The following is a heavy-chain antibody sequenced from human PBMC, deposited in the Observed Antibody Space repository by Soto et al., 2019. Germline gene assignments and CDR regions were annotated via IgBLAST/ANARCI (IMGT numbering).Heavy chain of an antibody. Sequence: ASVKVSCKASGYTFTNYAVHWVRQAPGQGLEWVGKIRGYNGDTNYAPKLQGRVTMTRNTSISTAYMELSSLRSEDTAVYYCARTPIGYCTNGVCYTNYYYGMDVWGQGTTVTVSS. V-gene: IGHV1-8*02. CDR1: GYTFTNYA. CDR3: ARTPIGYCTNGVCYTNYYYGMDV. CDR2: IRGYNGDT. J-gene: IGHJ6*02. D-gene: IGHD2-8*01.